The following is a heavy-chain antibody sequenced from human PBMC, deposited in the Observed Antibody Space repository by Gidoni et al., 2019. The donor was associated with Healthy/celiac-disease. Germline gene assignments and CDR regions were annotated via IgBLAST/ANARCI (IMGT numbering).Heavy chain of an antibody. CDR3: ARDEYYYDSSGYDDY. CDR2: IKPSGGST. V-gene: IGHV1-46*03. Sequence: QVQLVQSGAEVKKPGAPVKASCKASGYTFTSYYMHWVRPAPGQGLEWMGIIKPSGGSTSYAQKFQGRVPMTRDTSTSTVYMELSSLRSEDTAVYYCARDEYYYDSSGYDDYWGQGTLVTVSS. CDR1: GYTFTSYY. J-gene: IGHJ4*02. D-gene: IGHD3-22*01.